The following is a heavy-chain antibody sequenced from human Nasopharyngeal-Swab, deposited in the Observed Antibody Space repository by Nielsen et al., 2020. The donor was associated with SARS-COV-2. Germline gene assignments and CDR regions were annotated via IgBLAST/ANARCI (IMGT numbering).Heavy chain of an antibody. CDR2: ISSSGDYI. CDR3: ARDTPAMFAY. V-gene: IGHV3-21*01. Sequence: GESLKISCAASGFTYDDYAMHWVRQAPGKGLEWVSAISSSGDYIYYAPSVKGRFTISRDNAKNSLYLQMNSLRAEDTAVYYCARDTPAMFAYWGQGTLVTVSS. CDR1: GFTYDDYA. J-gene: IGHJ4*02.